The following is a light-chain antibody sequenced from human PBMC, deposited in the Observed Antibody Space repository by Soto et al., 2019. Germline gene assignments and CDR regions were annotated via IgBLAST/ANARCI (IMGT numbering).Light chain of an antibody. Sequence: VLSQGQVCRPGTVGQPDSISCRSSQRLVHSDGNTYLSWLQQRPGRSPRRLIYKVSNRDSGVPARFSCSGSGTHFARKICRVGVQAVAAYHCMQGPLWRITVRQGTRLEI. V-gene: IGKV2-30*02. CDR1: QRLVHSDGNTY. J-gene: IGKJ5*01. CDR3: MQGPLWRIT. CDR2: KVS.